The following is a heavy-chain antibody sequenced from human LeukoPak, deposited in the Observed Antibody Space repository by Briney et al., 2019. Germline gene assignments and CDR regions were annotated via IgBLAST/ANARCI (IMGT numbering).Heavy chain of an antibody. CDR2: IHQSGST. CDR1: GGFMNSSNW. D-gene: IGHD4/OR15-4a*01. CDR3: ARNGAYCLDY. Sequence: PSETLSLTCVVSGGFMNSSNWWSWVRQPPGKGLEWIGEIHQSGSTNYNPSLRSRVTISVDRSKSQFSLNLNSVTVADTAVYYCARNGAYCLDYWGQGILVTVSS. V-gene: IGHV4-4*02. J-gene: IGHJ4*02.